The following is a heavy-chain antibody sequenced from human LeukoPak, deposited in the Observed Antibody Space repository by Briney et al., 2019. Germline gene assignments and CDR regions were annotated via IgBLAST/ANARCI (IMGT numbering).Heavy chain of an antibody. J-gene: IGHJ5*02. D-gene: IGHD2-2*01. V-gene: IGHV3-33*01. CDR3: ARPHVPTASTNWFDP. CDR2: IWYDGSNK. Sequence: GGSLRLSCAASGFSFSSFGMHWVRQAPGKGLEWVAVIWYDGSNKYYADSVKGRFTISRDNSKNTLYLQMNSLRAEDTAVYYCARPHVPTASTNWFDPWGQGTLVTVSS. CDR1: GFSFSSFG.